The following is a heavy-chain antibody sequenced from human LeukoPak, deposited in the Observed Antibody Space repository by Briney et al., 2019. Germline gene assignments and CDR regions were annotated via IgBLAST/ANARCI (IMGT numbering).Heavy chain of an antibody. CDR2: ISYDGSNK. CDR3: ARDSRDYVWGSQTNGYYYYGMDV. D-gene: IGHD3-16*01. J-gene: IGHJ6*02. V-gene: IGHV3-30*14. CDR1: GFTFSSYA. Sequence: PGRSLRLSCAASGFTFSSYAMHWVRQAPGKGLEWVAVISYDGSNKYYADSVKGRFTISRDNSKNTLYLQMNSLRAEDTAVYYCARDSRDYVWGSQTNGYYYYGMDVWGQGTTVTVSS.